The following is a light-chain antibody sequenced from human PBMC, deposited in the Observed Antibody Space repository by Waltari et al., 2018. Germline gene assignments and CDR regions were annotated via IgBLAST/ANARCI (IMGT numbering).Light chain of an antibody. V-gene: IGLV2-14*01. CDR1: SGDIGTYKY. CDR2: EVR. Sequence: QSALTQPASVSGSPGQSITISCTGSSGDIGTYKYVSWYQQHPGQAPKLLIHEVRNRPSGVSSRFSGTKSGNTASLTISGLQAEDDANYYCTSYSSGRTPFVFGSGTKVTVL. CDR3: TSYSSGRTPFV. J-gene: IGLJ1*01.